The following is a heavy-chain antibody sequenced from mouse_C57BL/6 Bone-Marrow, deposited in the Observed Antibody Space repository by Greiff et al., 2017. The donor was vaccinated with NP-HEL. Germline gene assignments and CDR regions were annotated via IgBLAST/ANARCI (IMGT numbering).Heavy chain of an antibody. D-gene: IGHD3-2*02. J-gene: IGHJ3*01. Sequence: EVQRVESGGGLVKPGGSLKLSCAASGFTFSDYGMHWVRQAPEKGLEWVAYISSGSSTIYYADTVKGRFTISRDNAKTPLFLQMTSLRSEDTAMYYCARPRLSAWFAYWGQGTLVTVSA. V-gene: IGHV5-17*01. CDR2: ISSGSSTI. CDR3: ARPRLSAWFAY. CDR1: GFTFSDYG.